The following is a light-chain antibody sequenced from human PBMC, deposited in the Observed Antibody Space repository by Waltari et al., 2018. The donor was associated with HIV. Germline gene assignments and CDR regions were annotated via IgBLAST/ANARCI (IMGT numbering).Light chain of an antibody. CDR2: RNN. V-gene: IGLV10-54*04. CDR1: SNNSYDQG. J-gene: IGLJ3*02. Sequence: QAGLTQPPSLSVGLGQTATLTCTRCSNNSYDQGATWLQHHQGHPPKVLTHRNNNRPSGVSERFSAFRSGKTAFLTITGLRPEDEADYFCSAWDNTLNGWVFGGGTQLTVL. CDR3: SAWDNTLNGWV.